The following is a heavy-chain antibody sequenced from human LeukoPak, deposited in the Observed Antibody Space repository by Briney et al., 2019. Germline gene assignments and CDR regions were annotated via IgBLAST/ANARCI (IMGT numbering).Heavy chain of an antibody. CDR3: ARDLGLTPGYGMDV. CDR2: ISYDGSNK. V-gene: IGHV3-30*04. Sequence: GGSLRLSCAASGFTFSSYAMHWVRQAPGKGLEWVAVISYDGSNKYYADSVKGRFTISRDNSKNTLYLQMNSLRAEDTAVYYCARDLGLTPGYGMDVWGQGTTATVSS. J-gene: IGHJ6*02. CDR1: GFTFSSYA.